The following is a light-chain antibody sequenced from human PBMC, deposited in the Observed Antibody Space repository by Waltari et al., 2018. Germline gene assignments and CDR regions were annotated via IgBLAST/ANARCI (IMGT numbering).Light chain of an antibody. Sequence: EIVMTQSPATLSVSPGERATLSCSASQSVSSKLAWYQQKPGQAPRLLIYHASTRATGIPARFSGSGSGTEFTLTISSLQAEDVAVYYCQQHYSSPRTFGQGTKVEVK. CDR3: QQHYSSPRT. CDR2: HAS. J-gene: IGKJ1*01. V-gene: IGKV3-15*01. CDR1: QSVSSK.